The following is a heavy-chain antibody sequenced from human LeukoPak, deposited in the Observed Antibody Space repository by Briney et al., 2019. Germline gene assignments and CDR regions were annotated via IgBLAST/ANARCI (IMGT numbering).Heavy chain of an antibody. CDR1: GDSISSYY. D-gene: IGHD3-22*01. J-gene: IGHJ2*01. Sequence: SETLSLTCTVSGDSISSYYWSWLRQPPGKGLEWIGYIYYTGSTRNNPSLQSRVTISIDTSKNQISLKLSSVTAADTAVYYCARPLGYGYSYWYFDLWGRGTLVTVSS. CDR3: ARPLGYGYSYWYFDL. V-gene: IGHV4-59*08. CDR2: IYYTGST.